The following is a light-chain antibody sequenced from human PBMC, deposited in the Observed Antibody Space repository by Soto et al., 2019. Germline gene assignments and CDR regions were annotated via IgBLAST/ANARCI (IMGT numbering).Light chain of an antibody. CDR1: QSVSSN. J-gene: IGKJ1*01. Sequence: EIVMTQSPATLSVSPGERATLSCRASQSVSSNLAWYQQKPGQAPRLLIYGASTRATGIPARFSGSGSGTEFTLTISSLQSEDVAVYFCQQYNNWPPWTFRQGTKVEIK. CDR2: GAS. CDR3: QQYNNWPPWT. V-gene: IGKV3-15*01.